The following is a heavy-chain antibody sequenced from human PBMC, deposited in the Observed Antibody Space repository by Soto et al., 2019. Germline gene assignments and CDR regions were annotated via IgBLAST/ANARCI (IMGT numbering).Heavy chain of an antibody. J-gene: IGHJ4*02. V-gene: IGHV1-18*01. D-gene: IGHD6-13*01. CDR1: GHTFTSYG. CDR3: ARGGLGSWYFDY. Sequence: GASVQVSCTASGHTFTSYGIIWVQQAPGQGLEWMGWISAYNGNTNYAQKLQGRVTMTTDTSTSTAYMELRSRRSDDTAVYYCARGGLGSWYFDYWGQGTLVTVSS. CDR2: ISAYNGNT.